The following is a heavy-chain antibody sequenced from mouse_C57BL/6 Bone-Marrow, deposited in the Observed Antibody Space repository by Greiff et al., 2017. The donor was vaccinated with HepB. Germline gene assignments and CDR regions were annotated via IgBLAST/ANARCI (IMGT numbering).Heavy chain of an antibody. CDR2: LWSGGST. CDR3: ARKRGTRFAY. D-gene: IGHD3-3*01. J-gene: IGHJ3*01. CDR1: GFSLTSYG. Sequence: QVQLQQPGPGLVQPSQSLSITCTVPGFSLTSYGVPGVRQSPGKGLEWLGVLWSGGSTDYNAACISRLSISKDNSKSQVFFKMNSLQADDTAIYYCARKRGTRFAYWGQGTLVTVSA. V-gene: IGHV2-2*01.